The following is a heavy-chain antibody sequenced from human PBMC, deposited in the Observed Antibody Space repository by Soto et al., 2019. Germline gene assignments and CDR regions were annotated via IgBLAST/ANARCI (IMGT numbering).Heavy chain of an antibody. CDR1: GFSLSTGGVG. D-gene: IGHD2-21*02. J-gene: IGHJ6*02. V-gene: IGHV2-5*02. CDR2: IYWDDDK. Sequence: QITLKESGPTLVKPTQTLTLTCTFSGFSLSTGGVGVGWIRQPPGKALEWLALIYWDDDKRYSPSLKSRLTITKDTSKNQLVLTVTTMDPVDTATYYCAHSRCGGDCLQSYSSHYYYGLDVWGQGTTVTVSS. CDR3: AHSRCGGDCLQSYSSHYYYGLDV.